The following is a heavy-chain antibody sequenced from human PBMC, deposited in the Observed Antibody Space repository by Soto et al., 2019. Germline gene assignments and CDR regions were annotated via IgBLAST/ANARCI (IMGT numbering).Heavy chain of an antibody. V-gene: IGHV3-48*01. J-gene: IGHJ6*03. Sequence: GSLRLSCAASGFTFSSYSMNWVRQAPGKGLEWVSYISSSSSTIYYADSVKGRFTISRDNAKNSLYLQMNSLRAEDTAVYYCARDKGYCSSTSCFGHYYYYMDVRGKGTTVTVSS. CDR1: GFTFSSYS. CDR3: ARDKGYCSSTSCFGHYYYYMDV. CDR2: ISSSSSTI. D-gene: IGHD2-2*01.